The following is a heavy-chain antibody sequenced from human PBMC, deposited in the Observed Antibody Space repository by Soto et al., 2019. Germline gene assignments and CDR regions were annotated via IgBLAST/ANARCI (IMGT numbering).Heavy chain of an antibody. D-gene: IGHD2-15*01. Sequence: QVQLVESGGGVVQPGRSLRLSCAASGFTFSSYAMHWVRQAPGKGLEWVAVISYDGSNKYYADSVKGRFTISRDNSKNPLYLQMNSLRAEDTAVYYCARGDCSGGSCPRSYYYGMDVWGQGTTVTVSS. CDR2: ISYDGSNK. CDR3: ARGDCSGGSCPRSYYYGMDV. CDR1: GFTFSSYA. J-gene: IGHJ6*02. V-gene: IGHV3-30-3*01.